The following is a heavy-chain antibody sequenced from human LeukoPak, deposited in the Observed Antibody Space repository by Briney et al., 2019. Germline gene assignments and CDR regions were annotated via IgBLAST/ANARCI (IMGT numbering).Heavy chain of an antibody. CDR2: ISSSGSTI. CDR1: GFTFSSYE. J-gene: IGHJ3*02. CDR3: AKGNEAIAAAGDDAFDI. D-gene: IGHD6-13*01. V-gene: IGHV3-48*03. Sequence: GGSLRLSCAASGFTFSSYEMNWVRQAPGKGLEWVSYISSSGSTIYYADSVKGRFTISRDNSKNTLYLQMNSLRAEDTAVYYCAKGNEAIAAAGDDAFDIWGQGTMVTVSS.